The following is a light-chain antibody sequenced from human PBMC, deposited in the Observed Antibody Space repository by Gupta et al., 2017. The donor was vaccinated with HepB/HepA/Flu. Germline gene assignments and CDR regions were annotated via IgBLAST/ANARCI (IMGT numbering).Light chain of an antibody. CDR1: SSNTGRNT. Sequence: QSVLTQPPSASGTPGQTVTISCPGSSSNTGRNTVDWYQHVPGTAPKLLIYNSYQRPSGVPDRFSGSKSDTSASLATSGLHSEDEADYYCAAWDDSLKSYVFGSGTKVTVL. J-gene: IGLJ1*01. CDR2: NSY. V-gene: IGLV1-44*01. CDR3: AAWDDSLKSYV.